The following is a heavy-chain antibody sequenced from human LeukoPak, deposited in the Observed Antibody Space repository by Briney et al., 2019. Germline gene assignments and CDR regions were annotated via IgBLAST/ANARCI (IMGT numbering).Heavy chain of an antibody. J-gene: IGHJ4*02. V-gene: IGHV4-38-2*01. CDR3: ARGLGSSWYI. D-gene: IGHD6-13*01. CDR1: GYSISRAYY. CDR2: ISHSGST. Sequence: PSETLSLTCAVSGYSISRAYYWGWIRQPPGKGLEWIGSISHSGSTYYNPSLKSRVTISLDTSKNQFSLKLTSVTAADTAIYYCARGLGSSWYIWGQGTLVTVSS.